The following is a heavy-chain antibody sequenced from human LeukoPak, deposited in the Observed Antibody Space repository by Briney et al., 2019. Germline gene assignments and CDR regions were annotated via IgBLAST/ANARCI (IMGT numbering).Heavy chain of an antibody. J-gene: IGHJ6*03. D-gene: IGHD3-3*01. V-gene: IGHV4-61*02. CDR3: ARSPKVGFDYDFWSGYSDPYYYYYMDV. CDR1: GASIRSDTYY. Sequence: SETLSLTCTVSGASIRSDTYYWSWIRQPAGKGLEWIGRIYTSGSTTYNPSLESRVAISLDTSKNQFSLKLSSVTAADTAVYYCARSPKVGFDYDFWSGYSDPYYYYYMDVWGKGTTVTVSS. CDR2: IYTSGST.